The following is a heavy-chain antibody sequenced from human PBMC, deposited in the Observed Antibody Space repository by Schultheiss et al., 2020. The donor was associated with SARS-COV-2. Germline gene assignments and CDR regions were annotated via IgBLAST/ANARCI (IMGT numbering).Heavy chain of an antibody. V-gene: IGHV3-23*01. CDR3: TTDFSV. J-gene: IGHJ4*02. CDR1: GFTFSSYA. Sequence: GESLKISCAASGFTFSSYAMSWVRQAPGKGLEWVSAISGSGGSTYYADSVKGRFTISRDNSKNTLYLQMNSLKTEDTAVYYCTTDFSVGGQGTLVTVSS. CDR2: ISGSGGST. D-gene: IGHD2/OR15-2a*01.